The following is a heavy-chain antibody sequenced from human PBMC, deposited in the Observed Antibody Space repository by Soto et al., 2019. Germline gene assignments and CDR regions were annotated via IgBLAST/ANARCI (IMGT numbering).Heavy chain of an antibody. V-gene: IGHV3-64D*06. CDR1: GFTFGTYA. CDR3: AARQCGDSCNAPFDY. Sequence: DVQLVESGGGLVQPGGSLRLSCSASGFTFGTYAMHWVRQAPGKRLEYVSAITKSGDDSYYADSVRGRFTISRDNSKNTLYLQMSSLRAEDTAVYYFAARQCGDSCNAPFDYWGLGILVTVSS. D-gene: IGHD2-15*01. CDR2: ITKSGDDS. J-gene: IGHJ4*02.